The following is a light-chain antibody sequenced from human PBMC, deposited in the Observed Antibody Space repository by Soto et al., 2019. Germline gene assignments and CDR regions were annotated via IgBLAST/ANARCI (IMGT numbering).Light chain of an antibody. V-gene: IGLV2-11*01. J-gene: IGLJ1*01. Sequence: QSALTQPRSVSGSPGQSVAISCTGTSIDVGGYDYVSWYQQHPGKAPNVIIFDVSKRPSGVPDRFSGSKSGNTASLTISGLQAEDEADYYCCSYAGGPYVFGTGTRSPS. CDR2: DVS. CDR1: SIDVGGYDY. CDR3: CSYAGGPYV.